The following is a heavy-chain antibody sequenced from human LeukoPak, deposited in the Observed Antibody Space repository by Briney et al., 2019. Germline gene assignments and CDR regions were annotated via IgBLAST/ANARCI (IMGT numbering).Heavy chain of an antibody. CDR2: INSDGSST. V-gene: IGHV3-74*01. Sequence: GGSLRLSCAASGFTFSSYWMHWVRQAPGKGLVWVSRINSDGSSTSYADSVKGRFTISRDNAKNTLCLQMNSLRAEDTAVYYCARGYYDSTPGYWGQGTLVTVSS. CDR3: ARGYYDSTPGY. CDR1: GFTFSSYW. J-gene: IGHJ4*02. D-gene: IGHD3-22*01.